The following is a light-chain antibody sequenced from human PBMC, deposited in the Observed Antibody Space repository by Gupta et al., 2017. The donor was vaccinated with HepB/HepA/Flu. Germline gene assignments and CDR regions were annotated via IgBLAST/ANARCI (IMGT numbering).Light chain of an antibody. CDR3: HRTCPSLET. V-gene: IGKV1-39*01. Sequence: IQMTQSPSSLSASVGTRVTISFRASQNINNDVNWYQQLPGKAPKLLIHSASSLQSGVPARFSGSGFGTEFSLTISNLQPEDFVTYYCHRTCPSLETFGQGTELEI. CDR2: SAS. J-gene: IGKJ1*01. CDR1: QNINND.